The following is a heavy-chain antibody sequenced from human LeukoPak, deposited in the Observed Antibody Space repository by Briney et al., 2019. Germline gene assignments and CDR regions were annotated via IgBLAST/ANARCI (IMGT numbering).Heavy chain of an antibody. CDR1: GFTFSSYS. V-gene: IGHV3-21*01. CDR3: ARDTENCGGDCYEDAFDI. Sequence: GGSLRLSCAASGFTFSSYSMNWVRQAPGKGLEWVSSISSSSSYIYYADSVKGRFTISRDNAKNSLYLQMNSLRAEDTAVYYCARDTENCGGDCYEDAFDIWGQGTMVTVSS. D-gene: IGHD2-21*02. J-gene: IGHJ3*02. CDR2: ISSSSSYI.